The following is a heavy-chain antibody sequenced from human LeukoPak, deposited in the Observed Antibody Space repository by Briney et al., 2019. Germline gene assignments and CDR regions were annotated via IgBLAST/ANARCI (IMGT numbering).Heavy chain of an antibody. Sequence: GGSLRLSCEASGFSFSSYNMDWVRQTPGKGLEWISSITTSSTYTFYADSVKGRFTISRDDTRNSLYLQMNSLTAEDTAVYYCARDPYSGAYGNTYYYYMDVWGKGTTVTISS. J-gene: IGHJ6*03. CDR1: GFSFSSYN. CDR2: ITTSSTYT. D-gene: IGHD1-26*01. V-gene: IGHV3-21*01. CDR3: ARDPYSGAYGNTYYYYMDV.